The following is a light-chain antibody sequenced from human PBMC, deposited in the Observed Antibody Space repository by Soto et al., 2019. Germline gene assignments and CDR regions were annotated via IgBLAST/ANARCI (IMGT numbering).Light chain of an antibody. Sequence: QSALTQPASVSGSPGQSVTISCTGTNSDVGKYNYVSWYQQHPGKAPKVMIYEVTNRPSGVSNRFSGSKFGNTASLTISGLQAEDEADYYCSSWTRADTATFGGGTKLTVL. CDR3: SSWTRADTAT. CDR2: EVT. CDR1: NSDVGKYNY. V-gene: IGLV2-14*01. J-gene: IGLJ2*01.